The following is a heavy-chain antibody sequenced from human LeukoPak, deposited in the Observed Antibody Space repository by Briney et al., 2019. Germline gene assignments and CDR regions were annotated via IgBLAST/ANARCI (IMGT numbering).Heavy chain of an antibody. CDR3: ASDHEGSGWYDFDY. D-gene: IGHD6-19*01. CDR1: VFSFRHYA. CDR2: ISVSGSTI. J-gene: IGHJ4*02. Sequence: GGSLRLSCAASVFSFRHYAMSWVRQARGKGLGWVSDISVSGSTIYYADSVKGRFTISRDNYKNTLYLQMNSLRDEDTAVYYCASDHEGSGWYDFDYWGQGTLVTVSS. V-gene: IGHV3-23*01.